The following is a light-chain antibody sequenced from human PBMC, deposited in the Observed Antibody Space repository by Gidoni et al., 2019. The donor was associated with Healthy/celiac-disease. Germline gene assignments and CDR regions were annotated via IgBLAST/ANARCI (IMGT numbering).Light chain of an antibody. CDR2: GKN. V-gene: IGLV3-19*01. J-gene: IGLJ1*01. CDR1: SLRSYY. CDR3: NSRDSSGNPYV. Sequence: SSELTQDPAVSVALGQTVRITCQGYSLRSYYASWYQQKPGQAPVLVIYGKNNRPSGIPDRFSGSSSGNTASLTITVAQAEDEADYYCNSRDSSGNPYVFGTGTKVTVL.